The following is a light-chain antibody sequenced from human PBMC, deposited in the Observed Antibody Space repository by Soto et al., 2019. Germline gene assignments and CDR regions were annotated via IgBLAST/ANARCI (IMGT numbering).Light chain of an antibody. CDR3: QQANSFPRT. CDR1: QGIRNE. V-gene: IGKV1-17*02. Sequence: DIQMTQSPSSLSASVGARVTITCRASQGIRNELSWYQQKPGKAPKLLIYAASSLQSGVPSRFSGSGSGTDFTLTINNLKPEDFATYYCQQANSFPRTFGPGTKVDIK. J-gene: IGKJ3*01. CDR2: AAS.